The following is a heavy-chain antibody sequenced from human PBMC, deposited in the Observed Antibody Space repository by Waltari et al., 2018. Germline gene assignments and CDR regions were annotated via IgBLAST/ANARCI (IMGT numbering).Heavy chain of an antibody. D-gene: IGHD3-3*01. CDR2: IYYSGST. J-gene: IGHJ5*02. CDR1: GGSISSSSYY. CDR3: ARTADRITIFGVVIEGNWFDP. Sequence: QLQLQESGPGLVKPSETLSLTCTVSGGSISSSSYYWGWIRQPPGKGLGWIGSIYYSGSTYYNPSLKSRVTISVDTSKNQFSLKLSSVTTADTAVYYCARTADRITIFGVVIEGNWFDPWGQGTLVTVSS. V-gene: IGHV4-39*01.